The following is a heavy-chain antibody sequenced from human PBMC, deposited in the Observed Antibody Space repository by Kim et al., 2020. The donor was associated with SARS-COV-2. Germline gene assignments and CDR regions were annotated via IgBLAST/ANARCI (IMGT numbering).Heavy chain of an antibody. Sequence: SETLSRTCTVSGGSISNFYWSWIRQPPGKGLEWIGYIYYSGSTNYNPSLKSRVTISVDTSKNQFSLKLSSVTAADTAVYYCVRGGRSDYDYWGQGTLVTV. D-gene: IGHD5-12*01. CDR2: IYYSGST. CDR1: GGSISNFY. CDR3: VRGGRSDYDY. V-gene: IGHV4-59*01. J-gene: IGHJ4*02.